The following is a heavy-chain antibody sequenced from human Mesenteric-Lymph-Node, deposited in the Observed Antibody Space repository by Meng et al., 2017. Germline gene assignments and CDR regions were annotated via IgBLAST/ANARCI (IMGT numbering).Heavy chain of an antibody. Sequence: SETLSLTCAVSGGSISSSNWWSWVRQPPGKGLEWIGEIYHSGSTNYNPSLKSRVTISVDKSKNPFSLKLSSVTAADTAVYYCAREWQGPQRPPHWFDPWGQGTLVTVSS. CDR3: AREWQGPQRPPHWFDP. V-gene: IGHV4-4*02. D-gene: IGHD5-24*01. CDR2: IYHSGST. J-gene: IGHJ5*02. CDR1: GGSISSSNW.